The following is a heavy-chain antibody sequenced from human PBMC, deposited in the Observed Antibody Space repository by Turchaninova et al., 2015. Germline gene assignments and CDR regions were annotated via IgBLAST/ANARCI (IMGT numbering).Heavy chain of an antibody. CDR1: GYTFTTYG. V-gene: IGHV1-18*04. Sequence: GAEVKKPGASVKVSCKGYGYTFTTYGIDWVRQAPGQGLEWMGWISAYNGNTKYAQNVQGRVTVTTDTSTSTAYMELRSLRSDDTAVYYCAIVATPKGIDYWGQVTLVTVSS. J-gene: IGHJ4*02. CDR3: AIVATPKGIDY. CDR2: ISAYNGNT. D-gene: IGHD5-12*01.